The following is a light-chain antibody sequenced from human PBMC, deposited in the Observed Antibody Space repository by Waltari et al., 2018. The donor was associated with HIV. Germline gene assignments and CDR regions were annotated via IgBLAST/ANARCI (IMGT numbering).Light chain of an antibody. J-gene: IGKJ4*01. CDR2: WAS. CDR3: QQYYSPLLT. Sequence: DIVMTQSPDSLAVSLGETATINCESDQSLLSSSNNKDYIGGYQQKPGKPPKLVVYWASTRESGVPDRFSGSGSGTEFTLTISSLQAEDVAVYYCQQYYSPLLTFGGGTKVEIK. CDR1: QSLLSSSNNKDY. V-gene: IGKV4-1*01.